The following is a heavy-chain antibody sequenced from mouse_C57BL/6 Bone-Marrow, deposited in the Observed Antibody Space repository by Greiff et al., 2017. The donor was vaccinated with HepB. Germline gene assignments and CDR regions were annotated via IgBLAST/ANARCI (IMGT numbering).Heavy chain of an antibody. CDR3: ARAGWDFDY. CDR2: ISSGGSYT. J-gene: IGHJ2*01. V-gene: IGHV5-6*01. D-gene: IGHD1-2*01. Sequence: EVKLMESGGDLVKPGGSLKLSCAASGFTFSSYGMSWVRQTPDKRLEWVATISSGGSYTYYPDSVKGRFTISRDNAKNTLYLQMSSLKSEDTAMYYCARAGWDFDYWGQGTTLTVSS. CDR1: GFTFSSYG.